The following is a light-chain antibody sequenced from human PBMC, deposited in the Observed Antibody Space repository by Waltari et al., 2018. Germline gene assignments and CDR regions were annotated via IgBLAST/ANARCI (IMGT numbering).Light chain of an antibody. Sequence: QSVPTQPPSVSGAPGQRVPLACTGSRSNIGTGYDVHWDQQLPGKAPKLLIYGDRIRPSGVPDRFSGSKSGTSASLAITGLQAEDEADYYCQSFDNNLGGYVIFGGGTKLIVL. CDR1: RSNIGTGYD. V-gene: IGLV1-40*01. CDR3: QSFDNNLGGYVI. J-gene: IGLJ2*01. CDR2: GDR.